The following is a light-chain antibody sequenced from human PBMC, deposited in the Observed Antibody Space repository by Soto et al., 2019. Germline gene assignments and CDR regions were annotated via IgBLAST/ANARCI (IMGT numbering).Light chain of an antibody. J-gene: IGLJ2*01. CDR2: DVS. V-gene: IGLV2-11*01. CDR3: CSYAGSYTLLI. CDR1: SSDVGGYNY. Sequence: QSALTQPRSVSGSPGQSVTISCTGTSSDVGGYNYVSWYQQHPGKAPKLMIYDVSKRPSGVPDRFSGSKSGNTASLTISGLQAEDEADYYCCSYAGSYTLLISGGGTQLTVL.